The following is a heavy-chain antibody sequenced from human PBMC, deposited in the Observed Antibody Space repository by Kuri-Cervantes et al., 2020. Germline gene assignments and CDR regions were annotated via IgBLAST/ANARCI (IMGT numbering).Heavy chain of an antibody. D-gene: IGHD4-11*01. CDR1: GFTFSSYG. J-gene: IGHJ6*02. V-gene: IGHV3-30*03. Sequence: GGSLRLSCAASGFTFSSYGMHWVRQAPGKGLEWVAVISYDGSNKYYADSVKGRFTISRDNSKNTLYLQMNSLRAEDTAVYYCARERGNYRAVDNGMDVWGQGTTVTVSS. CDR2: ISYDGSNK. CDR3: ARERGNYRAVDNGMDV.